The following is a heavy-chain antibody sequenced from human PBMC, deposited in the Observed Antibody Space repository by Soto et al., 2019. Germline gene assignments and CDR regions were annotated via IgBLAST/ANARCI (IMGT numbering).Heavy chain of an antibody. D-gene: IGHD3-10*01. J-gene: IGHJ5*02. V-gene: IGHV3-21*01. Sequence: PVGSLRLSCAASGFTFSSYSMNWVRQAPGKGLEWVSSISTSSSNIYYGDSVKGRFTISRDDAKNALFLQMDSLRAEDTAVYYCARNYYDSGTYNPFWFDPWGQGTLVTVSS. CDR1: GFTFSSYS. CDR3: ARNYYDSGTYNPFWFDP. CDR2: ISTSSSNI.